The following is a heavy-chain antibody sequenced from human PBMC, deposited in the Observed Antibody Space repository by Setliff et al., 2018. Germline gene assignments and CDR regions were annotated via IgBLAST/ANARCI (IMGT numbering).Heavy chain of an antibody. CDR1: GYTFTDYA. CDR3: ARDKGYDSSGYYFYYYYYMDV. CDR2: INPGNGNT. Sequence: ASVKVSCKVSGYTFTDYAMHWVRQAPGQRLEWMGWINPGNGNTKYSQKFQGRVIITRDTSASTAYMELSSLRSEDTAVYYCARDKGYDSSGYYFYYYYYMDVWGKGTTVTVPS. D-gene: IGHD3-22*01. V-gene: IGHV1-3*01. J-gene: IGHJ6*03.